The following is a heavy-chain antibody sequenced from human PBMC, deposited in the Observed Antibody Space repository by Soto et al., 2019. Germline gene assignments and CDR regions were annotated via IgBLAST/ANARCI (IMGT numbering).Heavy chain of an antibody. J-gene: IGHJ4*02. CDR1: GGSFSGYY. V-gene: IGHV4-34*01. CDR2: INHSGST. CDR3: ARLWNYYDSSGYYLRDY. Sequence: SETLSLTCAVYGGSFSGYYWSWIRQPPGKGLEWIGEINHSGSTNYNPSLKSRVTISVDTSKNQFSLKLSSVTAADTAVYYCARLWNYYDSSGYYLRDYWGQGTLVTVSS. D-gene: IGHD3-22*01.